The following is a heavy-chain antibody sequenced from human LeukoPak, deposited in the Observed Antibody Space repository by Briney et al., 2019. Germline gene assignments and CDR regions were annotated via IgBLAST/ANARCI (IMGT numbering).Heavy chain of an antibody. Sequence: PGGSVRLSCEGSGFTFSTSEINWARQAPGKGLEWISYTNGGGNVNFYADSVKGRFKISRDNAKNFLYLQMNGLRAEDTATYYCAKEIPLARGDAFDIWGQGTLVIVSS. CDR2: TNGGGNVN. V-gene: IGHV3-48*03. CDR1: GFTFSTSE. J-gene: IGHJ3*02. D-gene: IGHD1-26*01. CDR3: AKEIPLARGDAFDI.